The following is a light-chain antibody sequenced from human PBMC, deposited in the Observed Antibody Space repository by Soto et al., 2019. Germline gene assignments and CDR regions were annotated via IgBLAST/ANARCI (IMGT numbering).Light chain of an antibody. V-gene: IGLV1-47*01. J-gene: IGLJ3*02. Sequence: QSVLTQPPSASGTPGQRVIISCSGSSSNIAPKYVYWYQQLPEAAPKLLIYRNDRRPSRVPDRFSGSKSGTSASLAISGLRPEDEADYYCATWDDSLSGPVFGGGTKVTVL. CDR1: SSNIAPKY. CDR3: ATWDDSLSGPV. CDR2: RND.